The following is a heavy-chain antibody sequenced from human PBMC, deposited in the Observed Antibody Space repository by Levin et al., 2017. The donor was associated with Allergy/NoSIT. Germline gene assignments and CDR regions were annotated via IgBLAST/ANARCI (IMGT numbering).Heavy chain of an antibody. V-gene: IGHV3-9*01. CDR2: INWNSGTI. Sequence: SLKISCVGSGFTFNDYAMHWVRQPPGKGLEWVSIINWNSGTIAYADAVKGRFTVSRDNAKNSLFLDMNSLRTEDTALYYWVSGVYLGQWPPQYTMDVWGQATAVTVS. J-gene: IGHJ6*02. CDR3: VSGVYLGQWPPQYTMDV. D-gene: IGHD2-8*02. CDR1: GFTFNDYA.